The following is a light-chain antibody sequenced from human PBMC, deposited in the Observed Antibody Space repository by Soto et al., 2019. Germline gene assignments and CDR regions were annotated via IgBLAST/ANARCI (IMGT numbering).Light chain of an antibody. Sequence: EIVLTQSPGTLSLSPGERATLSCRASQRVSSNYLAWYQQKPGQAPRLLIYGASSRATGIPDRCSGSGSGTDFTLTISSLEPEDFAVYYCQQRSDWPPLTFGGGTKVEIK. CDR2: GAS. CDR1: QRVSSNY. CDR3: QQRSDWPPLT. V-gene: IGKV3D-20*02. J-gene: IGKJ4*01.